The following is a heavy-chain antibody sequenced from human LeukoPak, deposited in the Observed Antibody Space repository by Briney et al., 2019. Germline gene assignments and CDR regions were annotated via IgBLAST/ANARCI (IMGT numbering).Heavy chain of an antibody. D-gene: IGHD6-6*01. Sequence: ASVKVSCKASGGTFSSYAISWVRQAPGQGLEWMGGIVPIFGTANYAQKFQGRVTITADESTSTAYMELSSLRSEDTAVYYCASAPEYTSSSAFDYWGQGTLVTVSS. J-gene: IGHJ4*02. CDR2: IVPIFGTA. V-gene: IGHV1-69*13. CDR1: GGTFSSYA. CDR3: ASAPEYTSSSAFDY.